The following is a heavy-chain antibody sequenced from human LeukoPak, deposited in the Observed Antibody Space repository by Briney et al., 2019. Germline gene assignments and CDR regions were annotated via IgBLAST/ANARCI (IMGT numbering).Heavy chain of an antibody. CDR2: ITGSGGST. Sequence: PGGSLRLSCAASGFTFSSHAMGWVRQAPGKGLEWVSSITGSGGSTYYGDSVKGRFTISRDNSKNTLYLQMNSLRAEDTALYYCAKGGGGSLEWLPPMDVWGQGTTVTVSS. CDR3: AKGGGGSLEWLPPMDV. CDR1: GFTFSSHA. D-gene: IGHD3-3*01. V-gene: IGHV3-23*01. J-gene: IGHJ6*02.